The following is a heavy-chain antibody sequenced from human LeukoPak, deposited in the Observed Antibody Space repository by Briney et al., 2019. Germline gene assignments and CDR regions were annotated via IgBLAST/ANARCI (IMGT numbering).Heavy chain of an antibody. CDR2: INPNSGDT. V-gene: IGHV1-2*02. J-gene: IGHJ4*02. D-gene: IGHD1-26*01. CDR3: ASEASSIVGPTTLAYFDY. CDR1: GYTFTDYY. Sequence: ASVKLSCKASGYTFTDYYIHWVRQAPGQGLEWMGWINPNSGDTNYAQKFRGRVTMARDASISAAYMELSSLISDDTAVYYCASEASSIVGPTTLAYFDYWGQGTLVTVSS.